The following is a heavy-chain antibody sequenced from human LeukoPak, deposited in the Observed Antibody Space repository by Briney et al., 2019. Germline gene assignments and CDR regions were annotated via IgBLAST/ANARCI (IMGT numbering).Heavy chain of an antibody. V-gene: IGHV3-23*01. J-gene: IGHJ4*02. CDR3: ARVGYSGYDYDY. Sequence: GGSLRLSCEASGFTFSSYAMSWVRQAPGKGLEWVSVISGSGDSTYYADSVEGRCTISGDNSKDALYLQMNSLRAEDTAVYYCARVGYSGYDYDYWGQGTLVTVSS. CDR2: ISGSGDST. CDR1: GFTFSSYA. D-gene: IGHD5-12*01.